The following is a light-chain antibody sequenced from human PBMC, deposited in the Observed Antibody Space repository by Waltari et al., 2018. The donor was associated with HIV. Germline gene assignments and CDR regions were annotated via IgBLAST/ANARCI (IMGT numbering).Light chain of an antibody. CDR1: SPHLGSNP. J-gene: IGLJ1*01. CDR2: SNN. CDR3: AAWDDSLHGYV. Sequence: QSVLTQPPSASGTPGQRVTISCSGSSPHLGSNPIHWYRQLPGTAPKLLIYSNNQWPSGVPDRFSGSKSGTSASLAISGLQSEDEADYYCAAWDDSLHGYVFGTGTKVTVV. V-gene: IGLV1-44*01.